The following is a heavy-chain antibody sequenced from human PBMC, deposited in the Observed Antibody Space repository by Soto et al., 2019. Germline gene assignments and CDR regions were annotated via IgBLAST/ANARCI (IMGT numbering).Heavy chain of an antibody. CDR2: IKQDGSEK. J-gene: IGHJ4*02. CDR3: AREVYSSSGDYFDY. V-gene: IGHV3-7*05. CDR1: GFTFSSSW. Sequence: PGESLRLAYASSGFTFSSSWMSGVRQAPGKGLEWVANIKQDGSEKYYVDSVKGRFTISRDNAKISLYLQMNSLRAEDTAVYYCAREVYSSSGDYFDYWGQGT. D-gene: IGHD6-6*01.